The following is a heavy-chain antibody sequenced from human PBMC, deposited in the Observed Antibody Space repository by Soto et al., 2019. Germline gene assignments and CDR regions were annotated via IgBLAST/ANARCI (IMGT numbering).Heavy chain of an antibody. D-gene: IGHD5-12*01. J-gene: IGHJ5*02. CDR3: AREGYSGYDLYYWFDP. CDR1: GYSFTSYW. V-gene: IGHV5-10-1*01. Sequence: PGESLKISCKGSGYSFTSYWISWVRQMPGKGLEWMGRIDPSDSYTNYSPSFQGHVTISADKSISTAYLQWSSLKASDTAMYYCAREGYSGYDLYYWFDPWGQGTLVTVSS. CDR2: IDPSDSYT.